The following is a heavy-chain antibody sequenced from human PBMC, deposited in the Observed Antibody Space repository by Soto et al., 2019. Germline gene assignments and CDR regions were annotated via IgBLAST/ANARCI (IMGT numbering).Heavy chain of an antibody. D-gene: IGHD7-27*01. CDR1: GGTFSSYA. CDR3: PSGLRENWPNPNDFGMDV. Sequence: QVQLVQSGAEVKKPGSSVKVSCKASGGTFSSYAISWVRQAPGQGLEWMGGIIPIFGTANYAQKFQGRDTITTDESKNTAYMERGGLRSDDTAMYNYPSGLRENWPNPNDFGMDVWGQGTTVTVTS. CDR2: IIPIFGTA. J-gene: IGHJ6*02. V-gene: IGHV1-69*01.